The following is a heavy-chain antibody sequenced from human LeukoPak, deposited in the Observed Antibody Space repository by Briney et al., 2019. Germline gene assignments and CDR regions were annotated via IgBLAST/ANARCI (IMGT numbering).Heavy chain of an antibody. CDR3: ARLYCDILTGSKGSFDY. J-gene: IGHJ4*02. Sequence: GSLRLSCAASGFTFSSYAMSWVRQAPGRGLEWVSAIIGSGGSTYYADSVKGRFTISRDNSKNTLYLQMNSLRAEDTAVYYCARLYCDILTGSKGSFDYWGQGTLVTVSS. D-gene: IGHD3-9*01. V-gene: IGHV3-23*01. CDR2: IIGSGGST. CDR1: GFTFSSYA.